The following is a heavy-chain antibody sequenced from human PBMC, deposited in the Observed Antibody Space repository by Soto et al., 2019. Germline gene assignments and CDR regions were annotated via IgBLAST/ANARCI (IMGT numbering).Heavy chain of an antibody. J-gene: IGHJ6*03. D-gene: IGHD2-15*01. Sequence: PSETLSLTCTVSGGSISSYYWSWIRQPPGKGLEWIGYIYYSGSTNYNPSLKSRVTISVDTSKNQFSLKLSSVTAADTAVYYCARDLGGGSSFYMDVWGKGTTVTVSS. V-gene: IGHV4-59*01. CDR1: GGSISSYY. CDR3: ARDLGGGSSFYMDV. CDR2: IYYSGST.